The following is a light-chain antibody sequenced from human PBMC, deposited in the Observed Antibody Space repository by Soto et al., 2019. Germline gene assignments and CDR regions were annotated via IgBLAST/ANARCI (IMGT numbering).Light chain of an antibody. V-gene: IGKV3-15*01. Sequence: EIVMTQSPATLSESTGGRATLSCRASQSVSSNLAWYQQKPGQAPRPHIYGASTRATGIPARFSGSGSGTEFTLTISSLQSEDFAVYYCQQYNNCPPWTFGQGTKVEIK. CDR1: QSVSSN. CDR2: GAS. CDR3: QQYNNCPPWT. J-gene: IGKJ1*01.